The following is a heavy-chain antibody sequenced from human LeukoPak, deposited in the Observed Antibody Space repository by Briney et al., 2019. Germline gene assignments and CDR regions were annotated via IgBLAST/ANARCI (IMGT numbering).Heavy chain of an antibody. D-gene: IGHD5-12*01. V-gene: IGHV1-2*02. CDR1: GYTFIGYY. J-gene: IGHJ6*02. CDR3: ARWREWRKGGTVPGDYYYYYGMDV. Sequence: ASVKVSCKTSGYTFIGYYLHWVRQAPGQGLEWMGWINPNSGDTNYAQKFQGRVTMTRDTSISTAYMELSRLRSDDTAGFYCARWREWRKGGTVPGDYYYYYGMDVWGQGTTVTVSS. CDR2: INPNSGDT.